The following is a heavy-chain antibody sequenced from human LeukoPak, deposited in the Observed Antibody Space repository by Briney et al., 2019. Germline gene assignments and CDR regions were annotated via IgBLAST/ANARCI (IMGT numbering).Heavy chain of an antibody. CDR2: IFYSGTT. D-gene: IGHD2-21*01. Sequence: SETLSLTCTVSGGSINSYYWSWIRQPPGKGLEWIGYIFYSGTTNYNPPLKSRATIAVATSKNQFSLRLTSVTAADTAVYYCARLQGDSTAVFDYWGRGTLVSVSS. J-gene: IGHJ4*02. V-gene: IGHV4-59*01. CDR1: GGSINSYY. CDR3: ARLQGDSTAVFDY.